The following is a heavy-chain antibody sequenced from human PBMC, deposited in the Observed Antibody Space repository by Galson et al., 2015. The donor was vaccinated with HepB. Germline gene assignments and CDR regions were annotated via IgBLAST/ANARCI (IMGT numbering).Heavy chain of an antibody. CDR3: ARHRSLGREEYSYGYEFDY. Sequence: QSGAEVKKPGESLRISCKGSGYSFTSYWISWVRQMPGKGLEWMGRIDPSDSYTNYSPSFQGHVTISADKSISTAYLQWSSLKASDTAMYYCARHRSLGREEYSYGYEFDYWGQGTLVTVSS. CDR2: IDPSDSYT. CDR1: GYSFTSYW. D-gene: IGHD5-18*01. V-gene: IGHV5-10-1*01. J-gene: IGHJ4*02.